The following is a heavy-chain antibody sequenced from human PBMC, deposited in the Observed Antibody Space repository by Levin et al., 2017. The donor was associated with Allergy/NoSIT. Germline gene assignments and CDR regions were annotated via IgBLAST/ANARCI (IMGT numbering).Heavy chain of an antibody. CDR2: IFPADSDT. D-gene: IGHD6-25*01. CDR3: ARSGNARSGFDY. V-gene: IGHV5-51*01. J-gene: IGHJ4*02. Sequence: GESLKISCKGSGYSFPSYWIGWVRQRPGKGLEWMGIIFPADSDTRYSPSFQGPVTISADKSINTAYLQWSSLKASDTAMYYCARSGNARSGFDYWGQGTLVTVSS. CDR1: GYSFPSYW.